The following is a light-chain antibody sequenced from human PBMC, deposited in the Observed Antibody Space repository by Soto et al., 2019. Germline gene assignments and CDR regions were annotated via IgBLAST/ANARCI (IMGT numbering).Light chain of an antibody. J-gene: IGLJ1*01. CDR3: AAWDDSLNGRHV. V-gene: IGLV1-44*01. CDR1: SSNIGSNT. CDR2: SDN. Sequence: SVLTQPPSASGTPGQRDTISCSGSSSNIGSNTVNWFQQLPGTAPKLLIYSDNQRPSGFPGRFSGSKSGTSASLAISGLQSEDEADYYCAAWDDSLNGRHVFGTGTKVTVL.